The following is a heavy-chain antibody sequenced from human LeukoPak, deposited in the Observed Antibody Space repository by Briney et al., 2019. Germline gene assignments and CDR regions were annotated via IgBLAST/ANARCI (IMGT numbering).Heavy chain of an antibody. CDR3: ARTEGAGSVYYFDY. CDR1: GFTFSSYG. D-gene: IGHD1-26*01. CDR2: IRYDGSNK. J-gene: IGHJ4*02. V-gene: IGHV3-30*02. Sequence: PGGSLRLSCAASGFTFSSYGMHWVRQAPGKGLEWVAFIRYDGSNKYYADSVRGRFTISRDNSKNTLYLQMNSLRAEDTAVYYCARTEGAGSVYYFDYWGQGTLVTVSS.